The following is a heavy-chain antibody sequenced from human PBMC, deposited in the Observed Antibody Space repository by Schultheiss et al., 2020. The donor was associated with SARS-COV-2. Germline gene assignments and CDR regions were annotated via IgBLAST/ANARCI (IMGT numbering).Heavy chain of an antibody. D-gene: IGHD6-13*01. J-gene: IGHJ3*02. Sequence: SETLSLTCTVSGGSISSYYWSWIRQPPGKGLEWIGYIYYSGSTNYNPSLKSRVTMSVDTSKNQFSLKLSSVTAADTAVYYCARAAAGTPDAFDIWGQGTTVTVSS. V-gene: IGHV4-59*08. CDR3: ARAAAGTPDAFDI. CDR2: IYYSGST. CDR1: GGSISSYY.